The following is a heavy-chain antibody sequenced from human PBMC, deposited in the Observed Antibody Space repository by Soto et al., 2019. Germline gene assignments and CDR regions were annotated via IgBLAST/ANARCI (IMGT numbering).Heavy chain of an antibody. Sequence: IRQAPGKGLEWVSYISTSGNTIYYADSVKGRFTISRDNAKNSLYLQMNSLRAEDTAVYYCARPLSGYDLGRAYYYYYGMDVWGQGTTVTVSS. V-gene: IGHV3-11*01. J-gene: IGHJ6*02. CDR3: ARPLSGYDLGRAYYYYYGMDV. D-gene: IGHD5-12*01. CDR2: ISTSGNTI.